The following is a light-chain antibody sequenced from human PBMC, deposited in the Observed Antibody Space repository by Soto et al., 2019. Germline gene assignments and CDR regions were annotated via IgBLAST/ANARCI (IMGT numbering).Light chain of an antibody. CDR1: QSVASSY. CDR2: SAS. CDR3: HHFGSLPET. V-gene: IGKV3-20*01. J-gene: IGKJ1*01. Sequence: EVVLTQSPGTLSLSPGERFTLSCRASQSVASSYLAWYQQKPGRAPRLLFYSASNRATGIPDRFSGSGSGTDFTLTISRLEPEDFAVYYCHHFGSLPETFGQGTNVE.